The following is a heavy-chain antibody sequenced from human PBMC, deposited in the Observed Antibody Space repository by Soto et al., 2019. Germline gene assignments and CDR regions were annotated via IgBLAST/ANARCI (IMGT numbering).Heavy chain of an antibody. CDR3: ASAMGAPSGIDY. D-gene: IGHD1-26*01. CDR2: ISYDGSNK. J-gene: IGHJ4*02. CDR1: GFTFSSYA. V-gene: IGHV3-30-3*01. Sequence: PGGSLRLSCAASGFTFSSYAMHWVRQAPGKGLEWVAVISYDGSNKYYADSVNGRFTISRDNSKNTLYMQMNSLRAEDTAVYYCASAMGAPSGIDYWGQGTLVTVSS.